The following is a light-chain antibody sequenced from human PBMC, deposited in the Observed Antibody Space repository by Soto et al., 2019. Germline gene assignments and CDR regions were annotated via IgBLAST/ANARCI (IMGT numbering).Light chain of an antibody. J-gene: IGKJ1*01. CDR2: GAS. CDR1: QSVSSSY. V-gene: IGKV3-20*01. CDR3: QQYGGSPKT. Sequence: EIVLTQSPGTLSLSPGDRATLSCRASQSVSSSYLAWYQQKPGQAPRLLIYGASSRATGIPDRFSGGGSGTDFTLTISRLEPEDFAVYFCQQYGGSPKTFGQGTKVEIK.